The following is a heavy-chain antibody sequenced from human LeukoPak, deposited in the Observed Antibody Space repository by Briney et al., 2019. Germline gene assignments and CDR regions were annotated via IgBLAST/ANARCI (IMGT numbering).Heavy chain of an antibody. D-gene: IGHD3-22*01. CDR3: ARDLSRLGPPTYYYYSSGWYYFDY. CDR1: GYTFTGYY. CDR2: INPNSGGT. V-gene: IGHV1-2*02. J-gene: IGHJ4*02. Sequence: GSVKVSCKASGYTFTGYYMLWVRQAPVQGLEWMVWINPNSGGTNYAQKFEGRVTMTRDTSSSTAYMELSRLRSDDTAVYYCARDLSRLGPPTYYYYSSGWYYFDYWGQGTLVTVSS.